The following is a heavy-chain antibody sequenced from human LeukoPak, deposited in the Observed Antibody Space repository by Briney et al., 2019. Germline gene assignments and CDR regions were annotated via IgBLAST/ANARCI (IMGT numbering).Heavy chain of an antibody. V-gene: IGHV3-23*01. CDR3: AKGEEQYDSSGYYYVKDYFDY. D-gene: IGHD3-22*01. CDR1: GFTFSSYA. Sequence: GGSLRLSCAASGFTFSSYAMSWVRQAPGKGLEWVSAISGCGGSTYYADSVKGRFTISRDNSKNTLYLQMNSLRAEDTAVYYCAKGEEQYDSSGYYYVKDYFDYWGQGTLVTVSS. CDR2: ISGCGGST. J-gene: IGHJ4*02.